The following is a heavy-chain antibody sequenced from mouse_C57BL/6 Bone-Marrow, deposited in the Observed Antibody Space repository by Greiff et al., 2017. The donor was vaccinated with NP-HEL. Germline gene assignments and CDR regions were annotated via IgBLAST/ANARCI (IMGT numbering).Heavy chain of an antibody. Sequence: VQLQQPGAYLLQPGASVKLSCKASGYTFTSYWMHWVKQRPGQGLEWIGMIPANSGSTNYNEKFKSKATLTVDKSSSTAYMQLSSLTSEDSAVYYCARSVVATDYYAMDYWGQGTSVTVSS. CDR3: ARSVVATDYYAMDY. V-gene: IGHV1-64*01. J-gene: IGHJ4*01. D-gene: IGHD1-1*01. CDR2: IPANSGST. CDR1: GYTFTSYW.